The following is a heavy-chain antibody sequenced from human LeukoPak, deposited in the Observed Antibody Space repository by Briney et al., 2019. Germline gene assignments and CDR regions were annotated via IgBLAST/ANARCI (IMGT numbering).Heavy chain of an antibody. CDR1: GFTFSMSA. Sequence: PGRSLRLSCATSGFTFSMSAMHWVRLAPGKGLDWVAVISSDGGNKFYADSVKGRFSISRDNSKNTLYLQMNSLGLDDTAVYFCARGRAGIAAAGFDYWGQGTLVTVSS. CDR3: ARGRAGIAAAGFDY. V-gene: IGHV3-30-3*01. D-gene: IGHD6-13*01. CDR2: ISSDGGNK. J-gene: IGHJ4*02.